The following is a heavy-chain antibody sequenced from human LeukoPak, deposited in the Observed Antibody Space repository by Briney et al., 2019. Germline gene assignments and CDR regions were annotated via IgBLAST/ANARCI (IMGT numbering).Heavy chain of an antibody. D-gene: IGHD2-2*01. Sequence: GGSLRLSCAASGFTVSSYSMNWVRPAPGKGLEWVSSISSSSSYIYYADSVKGRFTISRDNAKNSLYLQMNSLRAEDTAVYYCARDRAPYCSSTSCQYYFDYWGQGTLVTVSS. CDR1: GFTVSSYS. CDR3: ARDRAPYCSSTSCQYYFDY. CDR2: ISSSSSYI. V-gene: IGHV3-21*01. J-gene: IGHJ4*02.